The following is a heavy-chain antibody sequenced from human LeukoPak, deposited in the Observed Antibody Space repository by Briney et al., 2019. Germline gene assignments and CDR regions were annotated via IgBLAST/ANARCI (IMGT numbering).Heavy chain of an antibody. CDR3: ASGDYGDYIDY. CDR1: GGSFSGYY. D-gene: IGHD4-17*01. V-gene: IGHV4-34*01. Sequence: SQTLSLTCAVYGGSFSGYYWSWIRQPPGKGLEWIGEINHSGSTNYNPSLKSRVTISVDTSKNQFSLKLSSVTAADTAVHYCASGDYGDYIDYWGQGTLVTVSS. J-gene: IGHJ4*02. CDR2: INHSGST.